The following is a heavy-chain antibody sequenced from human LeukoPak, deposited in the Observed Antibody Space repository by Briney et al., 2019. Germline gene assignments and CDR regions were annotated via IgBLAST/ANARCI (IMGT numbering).Heavy chain of an antibody. D-gene: IGHD6-13*01. CDR1: GFTFSSYA. CDR2: ISYDGSNK. Sequence: PGGSLRLSCAASGFTFSSYAMHWVRQAPGKGLEWVAVISYDGSNKYYADSVKGRFTISRDNSKNTLYLQMNSLRAEDTAVYYCARDASSSPYFDYWGQGTLVTVPS. CDR3: ARDASSSPYFDY. J-gene: IGHJ4*02. V-gene: IGHV3-30*04.